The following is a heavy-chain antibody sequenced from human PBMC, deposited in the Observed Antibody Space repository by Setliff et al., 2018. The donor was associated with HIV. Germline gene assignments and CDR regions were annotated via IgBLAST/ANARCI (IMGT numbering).Heavy chain of an antibody. CDR1: GYTFTSYA. V-gene: IGHV1-69*05. D-gene: IGHD3-3*01. Sequence: SVKVSCKASGYTFTSYAMNWVRQAPGQGLEWMGWIIPIFGTANYAQKFQGRVTITTDESTSTAYMELSSLRSEDTAVYYCAEAGSGYYYFDYWGQGTLVTVSS. CDR3: AEAGSGYYYFDY. CDR2: IIPIFGTA. J-gene: IGHJ4*02.